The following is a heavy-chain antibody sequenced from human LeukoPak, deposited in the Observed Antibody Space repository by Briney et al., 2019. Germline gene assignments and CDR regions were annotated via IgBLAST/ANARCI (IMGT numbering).Heavy chain of an antibody. CDR1: GYTFISFD. CDR2: MNLNSADR. D-gene: IGHD3-10*01. V-gene: IGHV1-8*02. Sequence: ASVKVSCKASGYTFISFDIIWVRQATGQGLEWMGWMNLNSADRGYAQKFRGRVTMTRSTSISTAYMELSSLRSEDSAVYYCARGAGGSGYYYLLTWGQGTLVTVSS. CDR3: ARGAGGSGYYYLLT. J-gene: IGHJ4*02.